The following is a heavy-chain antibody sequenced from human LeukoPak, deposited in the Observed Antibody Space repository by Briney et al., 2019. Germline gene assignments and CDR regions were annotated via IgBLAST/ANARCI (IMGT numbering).Heavy chain of an antibody. Sequence: PSETLSLTCIVSGGSISSYYWSWIRQPPGKGLEWIGYIYYSGSTNYNPSLKSRVTISVDTSKNQFSLKLSSVTAADTAVYYCARSTLREAGYFQHWGQGTLVAVSS. CDR2: IYYSGST. CDR1: GGSISSYY. D-gene: IGHD3-10*01. V-gene: IGHV4-59*01. J-gene: IGHJ1*01. CDR3: ARSTLREAGYFQH.